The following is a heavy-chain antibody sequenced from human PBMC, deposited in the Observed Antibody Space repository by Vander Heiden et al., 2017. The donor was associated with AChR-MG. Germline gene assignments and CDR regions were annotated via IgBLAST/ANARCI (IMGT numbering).Heavy chain of an antibody. Sequence: EVQLVESGGGLVQPGGSLRLSCAASGVTFSNAWMSWVRQAPGKGLEWVGRIKSKTDGGTRDYAAPVKGRFNISRDDSKNTLYLQMNSLKTEDTAVYYCTTVAGIVGAQYYFDYWGQGNLVTVSS. CDR1: GVTFSNAW. D-gene: IGHD1-26*01. CDR2: IKSKTDGGTR. V-gene: IGHV3-15*01. J-gene: IGHJ4*02. CDR3: TTVAGIVGAQYYFDY.